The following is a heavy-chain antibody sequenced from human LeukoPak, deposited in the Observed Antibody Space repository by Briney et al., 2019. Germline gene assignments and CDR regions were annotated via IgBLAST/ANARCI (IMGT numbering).Heavy chain of an antibody. J-gene: IGHJ4*02. D-gene: IGHD5-18*01. CDR2: INPNSGGT. CDR1: GYTFTGYY. CDR3: ARGLLSDTAMAYFDY. Sequence: ASVKVSCKAPGYTFTGYYMHWVRQAPGQGLEWMGWINPNSGGTNYAQKFQGRVTMTRDTSISTAYMELSRLRSDDTAVYYCARGLLSDTAMAYFDYRGQGTLVTVSS. V-gene: IGHV1-2*02.